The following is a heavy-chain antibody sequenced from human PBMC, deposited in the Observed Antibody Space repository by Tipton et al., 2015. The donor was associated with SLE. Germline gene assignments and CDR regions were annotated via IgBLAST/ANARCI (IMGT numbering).Heavy chain of an antibody. D-gene: IGHD1-14*01. CDR2: IHSSGYI. CDR3: ARRPPFEPLDY. CDR1: GASISDYY. J-gene: IGHJ4*02. Sequence: TLSLTCSVSGASISDYYWTWIRQPAGKGLEWIGRIHSSGYINYNPSLKSRVTMSVDTSKNQFSLKLSSMTAADTAVYYCARRPPFEPLDYWSQGTLVTVSS. V-gene: IGHV4-4*07.